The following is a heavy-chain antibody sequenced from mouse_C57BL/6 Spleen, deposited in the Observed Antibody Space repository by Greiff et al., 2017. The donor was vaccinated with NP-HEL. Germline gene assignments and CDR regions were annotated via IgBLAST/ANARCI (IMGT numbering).Heavy chain of an antibody. CDR2: ISDGGSYT. J-gene: IGHJ4*01. Sequence: EVQLVESGGGLVKPGGSLKLSCAASGFTFSSYAMSWVRQTPEKRLEWVATISDGGSYTYYPDNVKGRFTISRDNAKNNLYLQMSHLKSEDTAMYYCARANLQNPDYYAMDYWGQGTSVTVSS. CDR1: GFTFSSYA. CDR3: ARANLQNPDYYAMDY. V-gene: IGHV5-4*01.